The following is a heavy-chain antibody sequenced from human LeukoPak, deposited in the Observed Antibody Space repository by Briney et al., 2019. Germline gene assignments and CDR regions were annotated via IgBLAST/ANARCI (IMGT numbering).Heavy chain of an antibody. CDR2: IYYSGST. J-gene: IGHJ4*02. Sequence: SPTLAHPSTAAERSIRRECRSWFSQPPGKELEWIGYIYYSGSTNYNPSLKSRVTISVDTSKNQFSLKLSSVTAADTAVYYCARGGPTPYYFDYWGQGTLVTVSS. D-gene: IGHD2-15*01. CDR1: ERSIRREC. V-gene: IGHV4-59*01. CDR3: ARGGPTPYYFDY.